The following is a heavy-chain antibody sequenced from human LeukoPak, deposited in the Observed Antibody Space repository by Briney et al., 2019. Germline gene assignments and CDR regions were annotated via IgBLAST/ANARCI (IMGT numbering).Heavy chain of an antibody. CDR3: ASEGD. Sequence: PGGSLRLSCAVSGFTFSSNYFSWVRQAPGKGLEWVSVIYTEGTTYYADSVKGRFTISRDNSKNTVYLQMNSLRVEDTAVYYCASEGDWGQGTLVTVSS. J-gene: IGHJ4*02. CDR2: IYTEGTT. CDR1: GFTFSSNY. D-gene: IGHD3-16*01. V-gene: IGHV3-66*02.